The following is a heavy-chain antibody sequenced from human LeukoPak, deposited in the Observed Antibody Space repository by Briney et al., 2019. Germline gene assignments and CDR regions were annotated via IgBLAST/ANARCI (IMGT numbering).Heavy chain of an antibody. Sequence: ASVKVSCKVSGYTLTELSMHWVRQAPGQGLEWMGWMNPNSGNTGYAQKLQGRITMTRDTSISTAYMELSSLRSEDTAVYYCATDPQAGGYWGQGTLVTVSS. CDR3: ATDPQAGGY. D-gene: IGHD2-15*01. CDR1: GYTLTELS. CDR2: MNPNSGNT. J-gene: IGHJ4*02. V-gene: IGHV1-8*01.